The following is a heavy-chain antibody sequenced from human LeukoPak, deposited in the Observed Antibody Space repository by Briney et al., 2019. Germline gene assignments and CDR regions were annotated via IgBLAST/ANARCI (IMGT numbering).Heavy chain of an antibody. D-gene: IGHD2-8*01. CDR2: IWYDGSNK. CDR1: GFTFSSYG. CDR3: AREGLGYCTNGVCYEVFDP. J-gene: IGHJ5*02. V-gene: IGHV3-33*01. Sequence: GRSLRLSSAASGFTFSSYGMHWVRQAPGKGLEWVAVIWYDGSNKYYADSVKGRFTISRDNSKNTLYLQMNSLRAEDTAVYYCAREGLGYCTNGVCYEVFDPWGQGTLVTVSS.